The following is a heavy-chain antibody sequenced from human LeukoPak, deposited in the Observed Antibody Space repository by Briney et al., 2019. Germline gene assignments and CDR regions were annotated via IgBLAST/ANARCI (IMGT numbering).Heavy chain of an antibody. CDR3: ARDWGIAAAGKVWFDP. D-gene: IGHD6-13*01. J-gene: IGHJ5*02. CDR1: GYTFTSYD. Sequence: ASVKVSCKASGYTFTSYDINWVRQATGQGLEWMGWMNPNSGNTGYAQKFQGRVTMTRNTSISTAYMELSSLRSEDTAVYYCARDWGIAAAGKVWFDPWGQGTLVTVSS. CDR2: MNPNSGNT. V-gene: IGHV1-8*01.